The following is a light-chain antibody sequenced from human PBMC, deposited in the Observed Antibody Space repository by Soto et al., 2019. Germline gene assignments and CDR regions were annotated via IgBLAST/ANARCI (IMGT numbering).Light chain of an antibody. J-gene: IGLJ1*01. CDR2: RNN. V-gene: IGLV1-47*01. CDR3: ATWDDSLNLLYV. CDR1: GSNIGSNS. Sequence: QSALTQPPSASGTPGQRVTISCSGSGSNIGSNSVYWYQQLPGTAPKLLIYRNNQRPSGVPDRFSGSKSGTSASLAISGLRSEDEADYYCATWDDSLNLLYVFGAGTKVTVL.